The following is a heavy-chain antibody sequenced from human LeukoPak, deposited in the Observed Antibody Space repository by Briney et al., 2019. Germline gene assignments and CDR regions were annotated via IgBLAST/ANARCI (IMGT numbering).Heavy chain of an antibody. V-gene: IGHV4-59*01. CDR2: IYTSGST. D-gene: IGHD6-13*01. Sequence: SETLSLTCTVSGGSISSYYWSWIRQPPGKGLEWIGYIYTSGSTNYNPSLKSRVTISVDTSKNQFSLKLSSVTAADTAVYYCAREASSSSWYRYDAFDIWGQGTMVTVSS. CDR1: GGSISSYY. J-gene: IGHJ3*02. CDR3: AREASSSSWYRYDAFDI.